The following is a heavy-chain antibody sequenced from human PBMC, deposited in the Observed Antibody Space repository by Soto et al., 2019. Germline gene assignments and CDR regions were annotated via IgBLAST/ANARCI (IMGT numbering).Heavy chain of an antibody. CDR2: INQDGGVT. V-gene: IGHV3-7*03. CDR1: GFTFSSSF. CDR3: ARYFRGSGRYFFDY. Sequence: AXGSLVLSCVASGFTFSSSFMGGIRQAPGKGLEWVANINQDGGVTYYVDSVEGRFTISRDNTKDSLYLQMNSLRGEDTAMYYCARYFRGSGRYFFDYWGQGTLVTVSS. J-gene: IGHJ4*02. D-gene: IGHD6-19*01.